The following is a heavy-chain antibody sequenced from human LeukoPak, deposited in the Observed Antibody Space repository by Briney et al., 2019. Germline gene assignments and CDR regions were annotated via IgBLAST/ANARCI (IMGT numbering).Heavy chain of an antibody. D-gene: IGHD4-11*01. CDR2: IYTSGST. Sequence: SQTLSLTCTVSGGSISSGSYYWSWIRQPAGRGLEWIGRIYTSGSTNYNPSLKSRVTTSVDTSKNQFSLKLNSVTAADTAVYYGARHAHYSNYGPNDYWGQGTLVTVSS. CDR3: ARHAHYSNYGPNDY. CDR1: GGSISSGSYY. J-gene: IGHJ4*02. V-gene: IGHV4-61*02.